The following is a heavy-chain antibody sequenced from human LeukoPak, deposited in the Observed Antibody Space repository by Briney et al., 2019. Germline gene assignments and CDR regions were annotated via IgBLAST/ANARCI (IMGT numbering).Heavy chain of an antibody. CDR1: GFTFSSYT. CDR3: AKESYSSSWYDYFDY. CDR2: ISYDGSNK. V-gene: IGHV3-30*18. Sequence: GGSLRLSCAASGFTFSSYTMSWVRQAPGKGLEWVAVISYDGSNKYYADSVKGRFTISRDNSKNTLYLQMNSLRAEDTAVYYCAKESYSSSWYDYFDYWGQGTLVTVSS. J-gene: IGHJ4*02. D-gene: IGHD6-13*01.